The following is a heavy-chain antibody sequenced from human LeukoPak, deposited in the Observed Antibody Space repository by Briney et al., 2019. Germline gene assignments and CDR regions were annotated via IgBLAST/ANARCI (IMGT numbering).Heavy chain of an antibody. CDR2: IRGRGGDA. CDR1: GFTFNNYG. J-gene: IGHJ4*02. V-gene: IGHV3-23*01. D-gene: IGHD1-1*01. Sequence: PGGSLRLSCAAAGFTFNNYGMSWVRQAPGQGLEWVSAIRGRGGDASYADSVQGRFTISRDNSKNTLYLQMNSLRAEDTAVYYCAKEGTGIHFDYWGQGTLVTVSS. CDR3: AKEGTGIHFDY.